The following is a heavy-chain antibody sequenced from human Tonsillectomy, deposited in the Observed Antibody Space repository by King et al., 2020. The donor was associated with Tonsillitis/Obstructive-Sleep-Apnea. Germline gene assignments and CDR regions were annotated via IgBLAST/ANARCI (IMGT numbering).Heavy chain of an antibody. V-gene: IGHV4-61*01. CDR3: AREVATIGFGWFDP. J-gene: IGHJ5*02. Sequence: VQLQESGPGLVKPSETLSLTCTVSGDSVSSGIYYWSWIRQPPGKGLEWVGYIYYSGSTNYNPSLKSRVTISVDTTKNQFSLQLSSVTAADTAMYYCAREVATIGFGWFDPWGQGTLVTVSS. CDR1: GDSVSSGIYY. D-gene: IGHD5-12*01. CDR2: IYYSGST.